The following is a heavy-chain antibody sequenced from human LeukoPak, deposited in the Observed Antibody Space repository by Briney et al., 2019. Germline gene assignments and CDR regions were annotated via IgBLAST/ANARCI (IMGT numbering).Heavy chain of an antibody. V-gene: IGHV1-2*02. CDR2: INPNSGGT. CDR1: GYTFTGYY. Sequence: ASVKVSCKASGYTFTGYYMHWVRQAPGQGLEWMGWINPNSGGTNYAQKFQGRVTMTRDTSISTAYMELSRLRSDDTAVYYCAKKGATSLYYYYYYYMDVWGKGTTVTVSS. J-gene: IGHJ6*03. D-gene: IGHD1-26*01. CDR3: AKKGATSLYYYYYYYMDV.